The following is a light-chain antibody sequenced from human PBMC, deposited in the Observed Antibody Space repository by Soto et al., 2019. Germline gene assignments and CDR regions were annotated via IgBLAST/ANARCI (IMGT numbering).Light chain of an antibody. CDR2: GAS. V-gene: IGKV3-15*01. Sequence: EIVMTQSPATLSVSPGERATLSCRASQSVSTNLAWYQQKPGQAPRLLIYGASTRATGIPARITGSGSGTDFTLTFSSLQSEDFAVYYCQQYNNWPFTFGPGTKVDIK. CDR3: QQYNNWPFT. J-gene: IGKJ3*01. CDR1: QSVSTN.